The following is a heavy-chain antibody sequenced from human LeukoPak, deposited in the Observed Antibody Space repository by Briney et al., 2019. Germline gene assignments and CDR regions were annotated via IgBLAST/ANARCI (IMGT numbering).Heavy chain of an antibody. CDR2: IIPIFGTA. CDR1: GGTFSSYA. V-gene: IGHV1-69*05. D-gene: IGHD4-11*01. CDR3: AREDSNYDWFDP. Sequence: GASVKVSCKASGGTFSSYAISWVQQAPGQGLEWMGEIIPIFGTANYAQKFQGRVTITTDESTSTAYIELSSLRSEDTAVYYCAREDSNYDWFDPWGQGTLVTVSS. J-gene: IGHJ5*02.